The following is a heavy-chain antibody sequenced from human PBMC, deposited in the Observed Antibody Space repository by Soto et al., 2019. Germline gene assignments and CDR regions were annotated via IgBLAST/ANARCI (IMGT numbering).Heavy chain of an antibody. D-gene: IGHD3-9*01. Sequence: QVQLQQWGAGPLRPLETLSLTCGVSGGSFSGYYWAWIRQSPGKGLEWIGEINDRGSINYTPSLKSRVSISVDTSKNHYSLKLRSVPAAATAVYYCARESHDILTGPPWVWYFDLWGRGTLVTVSS. J-gene: IGHJ2*01. CDR2: INDRGSI. CDR3: ARESHDILTGPPWVWYFDL. CDR1: GGSFSGYY. V-gene: IGHV4-34*01.